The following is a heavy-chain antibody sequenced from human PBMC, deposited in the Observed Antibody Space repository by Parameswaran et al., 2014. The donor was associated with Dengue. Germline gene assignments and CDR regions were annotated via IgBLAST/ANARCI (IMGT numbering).Heavy chain of an antibody. J-gene: IGHJ6*02. CDR2: ISYDGSNK. D-gene: IGHD2-2*01. Sequence: MPGVRPGVQGRGLEWVAVISYDGSNKYYADSVKGRFTISRDNSKNTLYLQMNSLRAEDTAVYYCAKDTSQLPQMDVWGQGTTVTVSS. V-gene: IGHV3-30*18. CDR3: AKDTSQLPQMDV.